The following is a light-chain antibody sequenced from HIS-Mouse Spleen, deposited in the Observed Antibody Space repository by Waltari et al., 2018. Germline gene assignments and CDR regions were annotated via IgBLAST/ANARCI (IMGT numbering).Light chain of an antibody. Sequence: QSALTQPASVSGSPGQSITIPFTGTSRDVGSYNLVSWYQQHPGKAPKLMIYEGSKRPSGVSNRFSGSKSGNTASLTISGLQAEDEADYYCCSYAGSSTWVFGGGTKLTVL. CDR1: SRDVGSYNL. CDR2: EGS. CDR3: CSYAGSSTWV. J-gene: IGLJ3*02. V-gene: IGLV2-23*01.